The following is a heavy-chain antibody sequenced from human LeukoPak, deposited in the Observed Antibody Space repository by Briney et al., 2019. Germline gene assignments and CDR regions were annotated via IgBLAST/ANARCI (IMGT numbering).Heavy chain of an antibody. CDR2: IYYSGST. CDR3: ARGRYDILTGPWYFDP. Sequence: PSETLSLTCTVSGGSISSYYWSWIRQPPGKGLEWIGYIYYSGSTNYNPSLKSRVTISVDTSKNQFSLKLSSVTAADTAVYYCARGRYDILTGPWYFDPWGRGTLVTVSS. V-gene: IGHV4-59*01. CDR1: GGSISSYY. D-gene: IGHD3-9*01. J-gene: IGHJ2*01.